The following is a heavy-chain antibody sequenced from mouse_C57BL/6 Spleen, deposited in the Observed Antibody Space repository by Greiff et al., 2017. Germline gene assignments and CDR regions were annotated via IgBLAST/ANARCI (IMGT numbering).Heavy chain of an antibody. V-gene: IGHV1-55*01. CDR2: IYPGSGST. CDR3: ARGDYYYGNYVAY. J-gene: IGHJ3*01. D-gene: IGHD2-1*01. Sequence: QVQLKQPGAELVKPGASVKMSCKASGYTFTSYWITWVKQRPGQGLEWIGDIYPGSGSTNYNEKFKSKATLTVDTSSSTAYMQLSSLTSEDSAVYYCARGDYYYGNYVAYWVQGTLVTVSA. CDR1: GYTFTSYW.